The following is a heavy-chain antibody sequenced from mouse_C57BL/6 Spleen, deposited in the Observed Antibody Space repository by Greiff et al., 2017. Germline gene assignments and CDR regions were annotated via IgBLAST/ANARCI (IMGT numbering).Heavy chain of an antibody. CDR1: GFTFNTYA. Sequence: EVQVVESGGGLVQPKGSLKLSCAASGFTFNTYAMHWVRQAPGKGLEWVARIRSKSSNYATYYADSVKDRFTISRDDSQSMLYLQMNNLKTEDTAMYYCVRDDGTTGGFAYWGQGTLVTVSA. D-gene: IGHD2-3*01. CDR3: VRDDGTTGGFAY. V-gene: IGHV10-3*01. J-gene: IGHJ3*01. CDR2: IRSKSSNYAT.